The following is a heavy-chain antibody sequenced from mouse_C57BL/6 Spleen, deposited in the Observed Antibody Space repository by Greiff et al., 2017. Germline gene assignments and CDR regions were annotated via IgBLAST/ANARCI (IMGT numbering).Heavy chain of an antibody. CDR3: ARGTVVRRDYFDY. CDR1: GFTFSSYT. V-gene: IGHV5-9*01. CDR2: ISGGGGNT. J-gene: IGHJ2*01. D-gene: IGHD1-1*01. Sequence: EVKLMESGGGLVKPGGSLKLSCAASGFTFSSYTMSWVRQTPEKRLEWVATISGGGGNTYYPDRVKGRFTISRDNAQNTLYLQMSRLRSEDTALYYCARGTVVRRDYFDYWGQGTTLTVSS.